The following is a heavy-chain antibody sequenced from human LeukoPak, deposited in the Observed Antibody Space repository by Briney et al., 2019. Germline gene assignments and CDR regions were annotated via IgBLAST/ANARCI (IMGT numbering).Heavy chain of an antibody. CDR3: AKRTGTGWFDY. CDR2: ISSGGST. J-gene: IGHJ4*02. Sequence: PGGSLRLSPVASGFTSSSYAMSWVRQAPGKRLEWVSTISSGGSTYYADSVKARFTISRDNSKITLYLQLSTLRAEDTAVYFCAKRTGTGWFDYWGQGTLVTVSS. V-gene: IGHV3-23*01. D-gene: IGHD1-14*01. CDR1: GFTSSSYA.